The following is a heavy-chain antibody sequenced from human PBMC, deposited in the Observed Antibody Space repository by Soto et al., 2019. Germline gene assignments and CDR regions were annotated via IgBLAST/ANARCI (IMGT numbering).Heavy chain of an antibody. CDR3: ARDPNTYDFWAGSFYYHGVHV. CDR2: INPNSGDT. V-gene: IGHV1-2*02. D-gene: IGHD3-3*01. CDR1: GYTFTGYY. Sequence: ASVKVSCKASGYTFTGYYLHWVRQAPGQGHEWMGWINPNSGDTHYAQKLQGRVTMTRDTSINTVYLELSSLTSEDTAVYFCARDPNTYDFWAGSFYYHGVHVWGQGTPVTVSS. J-gene: IGHJ6*02.